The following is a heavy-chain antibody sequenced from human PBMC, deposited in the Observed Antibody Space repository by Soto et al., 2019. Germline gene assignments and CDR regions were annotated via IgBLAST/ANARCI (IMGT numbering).Heavy chain of an antibody. Sequence: QVQLVQSGAEVKKPGASVKVSCKASGYTFTSYDINWVRQATGQGLEWMGWMNPNSGNTGYAQKFQDRVTMTRNTSISTAYMELSSLRSEDTAVYYCARYSYYYDSSGPDYWGQGTLVTVSS. CDR2: MNPNSGNT. CDR1: GYTFTSYD. D-gene: IGHD3-22*01. J-gene: IGHJ4*02. CDR3: ARYSYYYDSSGPDY. V-gene: IGHV1-8*01.